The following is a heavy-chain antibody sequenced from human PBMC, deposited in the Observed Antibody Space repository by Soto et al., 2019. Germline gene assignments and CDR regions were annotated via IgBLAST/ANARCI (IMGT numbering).Heavy chain of an antibody. D-gene: IGHD2-15*01. CDR3: TKGCSSSSNCYIIDY. J-gene: IGHJ4*02. V-gene: IGHV3-30*18. Sequence: QVQLVESGGGVVQPGRSLRLSCAASGFTFSSNGMHWVRQAPGKGLEWVAVMSNDGSHTSYADSAKGRFTISRYNSKNTLYLQMNSLRAEDSGIYYCTKGCSSSSNCYIIDYWGQGVLVTVSS. CDR1: GFTFSSNG. CDR2: MSNDGSHT.